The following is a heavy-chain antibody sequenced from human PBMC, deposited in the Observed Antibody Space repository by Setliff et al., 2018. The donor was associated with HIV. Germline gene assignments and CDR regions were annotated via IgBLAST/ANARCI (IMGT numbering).Heavy chain of an antibody. J-gene: IGHJ4*02. Sequence: PGGSLRLSCAASGFTFSSYGMHWVRQAPGKGLEWVAFIRYDGSNKYYADSVKGRFTISRDNSKNTLYLQMNSLRAGDTAVYYCAKVYCGGDCYSGPDYWGQGTLVTVSS. CDR1: GFTFSSYG. CDR3: AKVYCGGDCYSGPDY. CDR2: IRYDGSNK. V-gene: IGHV3-30*02. D-gene: IGHD2-21*02.